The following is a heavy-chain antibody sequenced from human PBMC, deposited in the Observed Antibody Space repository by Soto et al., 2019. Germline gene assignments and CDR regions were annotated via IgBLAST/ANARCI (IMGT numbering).Heavy chain of an antibody. Sequence: QVQLVESGGGVVQPGRSLRLSCAASRFAFSTYAMHWVRQAPGKGLEWVAFISFDGSNKYYADSVKGRFTISRDSSKNTLYLQMNSLRGEDTAVYYCAKEGGSHYGMDVWGHGTKVTVSS. J-gene: IGHJ6*02. V-gene: IGHV3-30*18. CDR2: ISFDGSNK. D-gene: IGHD3-10*01. CDR3: AKEGGSHYGMDV. CDR1: RFAFSTYA.